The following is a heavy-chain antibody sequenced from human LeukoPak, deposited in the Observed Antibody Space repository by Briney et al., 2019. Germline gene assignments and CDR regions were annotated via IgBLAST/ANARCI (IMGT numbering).Heavy chain of an antibody. CDR3: AKAKGSGLKWYFDY. Sequence: GGSLRLSCVASGFTFSSYAMTWVRQAPGKGLEWVSGISGSGGSTYYADSVKGRFTISRDNSKNMLYLQMNSLTVGDTAEYYCAKAKGSGLKWYFDYWGQGALVTVSS. V-gene: IGHV3-23*01. CDR2: ISGSGGST. CDR1: GFTFSSYA. D-gene: IGHD6-19*01. J-gene: IGHJ4*02.